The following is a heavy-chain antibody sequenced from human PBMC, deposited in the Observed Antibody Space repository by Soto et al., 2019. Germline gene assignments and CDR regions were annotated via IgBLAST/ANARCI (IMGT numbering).Heavy chain of an antibody. V-gene: IGHV1-46*01. D-gene: IGHD3-10*01. CDR2: INPSGGST. J-gene: IGHJ5*02. CDR1: GYTFTSYY. Sequence: ASVQVSCKASGYTFTSYYMHWVRQAPGQGLEWMGIINPSGGSTSYAQKFQGRVTMTRDTSTSTVYMELSSLRSEDTAVYYCARGGGSGSYYENWFDPWGQGTLVTVSS. CDR3: ARGGGSGSYYENWFDP.